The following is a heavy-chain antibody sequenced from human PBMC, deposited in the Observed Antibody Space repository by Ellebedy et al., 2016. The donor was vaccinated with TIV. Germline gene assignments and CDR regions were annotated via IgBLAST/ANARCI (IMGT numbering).Heavy chain of an antibody. CDR1: GYTFTRYY. J-gene: IGHJ5*02. CDR2: INAGNGNT. Sequence: ASVKVSCKASGYTFTRYYMHWVRQAPGQRLEWMGWINAGNGNTKYSQKFQGRVTITRDTSASTAYMELSSLRSEDTAVYYCARTGIAVAGTEPSSPLFDPWGQGTLVTVSS. D-gene: IGHD6-19*01. CDR3: ARTGIAVAGTEPSSPLFDP. V-gene: IGHV1-3*01.